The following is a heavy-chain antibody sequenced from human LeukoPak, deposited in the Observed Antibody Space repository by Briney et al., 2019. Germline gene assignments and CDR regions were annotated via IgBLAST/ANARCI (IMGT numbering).Heavy chain of an antibody. CDR3: ASTYYYDSSGYLDAFDI. CDR1: GYSFTSYW. V-gene: IGHV5-51*01. D-gene: IGHD3-22*01. J-gene: IGHJ3*02. CDR2: IYPGDSDT. Sequence: GEPLKISCKGSGYSFTSYWIGWVRQLPGKGLEWMGIIYPGDSDTRYSPSFQGQVTISADKSISTAYLQWSSLKASDTAMYYCASTYYYDSSGYLDAFDIWGQGTMVTVSS.